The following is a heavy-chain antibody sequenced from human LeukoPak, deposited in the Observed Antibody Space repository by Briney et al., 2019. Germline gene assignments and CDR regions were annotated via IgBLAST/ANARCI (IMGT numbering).Heavy chain of an antibody. CDR1: GYTFSSYD. Sequence: ASVKVSCKASGYTFSSYDISWVRQAPGQGLEWMGWITTYNGNTNSAQKLQGRVTMTTDTSTSTADMELRSLRSDDTAVYYCVRGSAGNHLFDYWGQGTLVTVYS. CDR2: ITTYNGNT. J-gene: IGHJ4*02. CDR3: VRGSAGNHLFDY. V-gene: IGHV1-18*01. D-gene: IGHD1-14*01.